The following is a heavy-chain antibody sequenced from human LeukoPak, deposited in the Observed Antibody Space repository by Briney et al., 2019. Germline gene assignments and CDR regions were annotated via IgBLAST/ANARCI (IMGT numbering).Heavy chain of an antibody. V-gene: IGHV1-8*01. CDR2: MNPNSGNT. CDR1: GYTFTSYD. J-gene: IGHJ6*02. Sequence: ASVKVSCKASGYTFTSYDINWVRQATGQGLEWMGWMNPNSGNTGYAQKLQGRVTMTRNTSISTAYMELGSLRSEDTAVYYCARWGTEAEKTGVSYYYYGMDVWGQGTTVTVSS. D-gene: IGHD1-14*01. CDR3: ARWGTEAEKTGVSYYYYGMDV.